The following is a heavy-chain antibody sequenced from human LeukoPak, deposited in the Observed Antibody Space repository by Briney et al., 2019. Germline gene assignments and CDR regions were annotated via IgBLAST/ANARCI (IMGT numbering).Heavy chain of an antibody. Sequence: ASVKVSCKASGGTFSSYAISWVRQAPGQGLEWMGWISAYNGNTNYAQKLQGRVTMTTDTSTSTAYMELRSLRSDDTAVYYCARGAPYSGSYYQRERENWFDPWGQGTLVTVSS. D-gene: IGHD1-26*01. V-gene: IGHV1-18*01. J-gene: IGHJ5*02. CDR1: GGTFSSYA. CDR2: ISAYNGNT. CDR3: ARGAPYSGSYYQRERENWFDP.